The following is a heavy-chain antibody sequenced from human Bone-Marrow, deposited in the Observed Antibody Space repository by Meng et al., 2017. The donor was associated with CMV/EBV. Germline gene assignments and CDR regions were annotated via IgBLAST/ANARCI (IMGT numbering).Heavy chain of an antibody. D-gene: IGHD2-21*01. CDR2: IKSKTDGGTT. Sequence: GGSLKIPCAVPGFTFTNAWMRWVRQAPGKGLEWVGRIKSKTDGGTTDYAAPVKGRFTISRDDSKNTLYLQMNSLKTEDTAVYYCTTDYSHYDYYGMDVWGQGTTVTVAS. CDR3: TTDYSHYDYYGMDV. V-gene: IGHV3-15*01. CDR1: GFTFTNAW. J-gene: IGHJ6*02.